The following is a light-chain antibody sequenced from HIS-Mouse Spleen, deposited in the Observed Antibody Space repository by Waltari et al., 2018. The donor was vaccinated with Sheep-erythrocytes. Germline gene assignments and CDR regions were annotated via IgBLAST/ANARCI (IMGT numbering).Light chain of an antibody. CDR2: DVS. CDR3: CSYAGSYNHV. CDR1: SSDVGGYNY. V-gene: IGLV2-11*01. Sequence: QSALTQPRSVSGSPGQSVTIPCTGPSSDVGGYNYVSWYQQHPGKAPKPMIYDVSKRPSGVPDRFSGSKSGNTASLTISGLQAEDEADYYCCSYAGSYNHVFATGTKVTVL. J-gene: IGLJ1*01.